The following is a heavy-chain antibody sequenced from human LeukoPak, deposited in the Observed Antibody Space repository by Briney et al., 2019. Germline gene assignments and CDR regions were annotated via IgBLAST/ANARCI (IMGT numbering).Heavy chain of an antibody. Sequence: GGSLRLSCAASGFTVTNNFMTWVRQAPGKGLEWASIIYSDGTTYYVDSVKGRFTISRDSSKNTLYLQMSSLRAEDTAVYYCARNSFLLRSISYYYYMDVWGKGTTVTVS. D-gene: IGHD2-2*01. CDR2: IYSDGTT. V-gene: IGHV3-66*02. CDR1: GFTVTNNF. J-gene: IGHJ6*03. CDR3: ARNSFLLRSISYYYYMDV.